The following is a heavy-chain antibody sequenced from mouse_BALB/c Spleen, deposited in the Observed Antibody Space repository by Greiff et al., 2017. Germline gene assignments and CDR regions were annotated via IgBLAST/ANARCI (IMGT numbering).Heavy chain of an antibody. CDR3: ARGGDSSGSLYYYAMDY. CDR2: ISSGSSTI. V-gene: IGHV5-17*02. J-gene: IGHJ4*01. CDR1: GFTFSSFG. Sequence: EVQLVESGGGLVQPGGSRKLSCAASGFTFSSFGMHWVRQAPEKGLEWVAYISSGSSTIYYADTVKGRFTISRDNPKNTLFLQMTSLRSEDTAMYYCARGGDSSGSLYYYAMDYWGQGTSVTVSS. D-gene: IGHD3-2*01.